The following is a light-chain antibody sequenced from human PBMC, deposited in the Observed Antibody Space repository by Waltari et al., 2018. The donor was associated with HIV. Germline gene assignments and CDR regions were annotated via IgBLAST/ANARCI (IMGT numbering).Light chain of an antibody. CDR3: TSYTSGSTLVM. J-gene: IGLJ3*02. V-gene: IGLV2-14*01. CDR2: EVI. CDR1: SSNVGGYNS. Sequence: QSALTQPASVSGSPGQSSTISCTGISSNVGGYNSVSWYQHHPGKAPKLLISEVINRPPGVSNRFSAAKSGNTASLTISALQPEDEADYYCTSYTSGSTLVMFGGGTKLTVL.